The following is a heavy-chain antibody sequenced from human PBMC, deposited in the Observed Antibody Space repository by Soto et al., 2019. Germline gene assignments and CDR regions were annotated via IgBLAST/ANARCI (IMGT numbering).Heavy chain of an antibody. J-gene: IGHJ1*01. D-gene: IGHD6-13*01. Sequence: GGSLRLSCAASGFTFSDSGMHWVRQAPGKGLEWVAVISYDATDKKYADSVKGRFTVSRDNSKNTLSLQMDSLRTDDTAVYFCAKAPIAAAAEVYLHYWGQGTLVTVSS. V-gene: IGHV3-30*18. CDR2: ISYDATDK. CDR3: AKAPIAAAAEVYLHY. CDR1: GFTFSDSG.